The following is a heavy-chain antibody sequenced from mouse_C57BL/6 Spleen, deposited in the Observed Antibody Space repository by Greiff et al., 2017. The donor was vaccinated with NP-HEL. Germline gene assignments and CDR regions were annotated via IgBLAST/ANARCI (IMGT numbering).Heavy chain of an antibody. V-gene: IGHV1-81*01. D-gene: IGHD1-1*01. CDR2: IYPRSGNT. J-gene: IGHJ3*01. CDR1: GYTFTSYG. CDR3: ARETITTVVETLAD. Sequence: QVQLQQSGAELARPGASVKLSCKASGYTFTSYGISWVKQRTGQGLEWIGEIYPRSGNTYYNEKFKGKATLTADKSSSTAYMELRSLTSEDSAVYFCARETITTVVETLADWGQGTLVTVSA.